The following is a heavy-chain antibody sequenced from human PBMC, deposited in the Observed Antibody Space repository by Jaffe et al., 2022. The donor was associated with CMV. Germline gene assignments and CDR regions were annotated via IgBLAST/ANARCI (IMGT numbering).Heavy chain of an antibody. CDR2: IYPGDSDT. CDR3: ARRAPRYYDSSGYHPPYDAFDI. Sequence: EVQLVQSGAEVKKPGESLKISCKGSGYSFTSYWIGWVRQMPGKGLEWMGIIYPGDSDTRYSPSFQGQVTISADKSISTAYLQWSSLKASDTAMYYCARRAPRYYDSSGYHPPYDAFDIWGQGTMVTVSS. CDR1: GYSFTSYW. D-gene: IGHD3-22*01. J-gene: IGHJ3*02. V-gene: IGHV5-51*01.